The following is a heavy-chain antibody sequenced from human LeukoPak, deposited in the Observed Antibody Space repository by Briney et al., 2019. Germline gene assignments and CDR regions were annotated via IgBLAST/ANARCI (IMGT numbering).Heavy chain of an antibody. J-gene: IGHJ3*01. Sequence: GGSLRLSCAASGFTFSSYWMHWVRQAPGKGLVWVSRINTDGSSTSYADSVKGRFTISRDNAKNSLYLQMNSLRAEDTAVYYCAKNHERGRYDSFDVWAQGSWVTVSS. CDR1: GFTFSSYW. V-gene: IGHV3-74*01. D-gene: IGHD3-16*02. CDR3: AKNHERGRYDSFDV. CDR2: INTDGSST.